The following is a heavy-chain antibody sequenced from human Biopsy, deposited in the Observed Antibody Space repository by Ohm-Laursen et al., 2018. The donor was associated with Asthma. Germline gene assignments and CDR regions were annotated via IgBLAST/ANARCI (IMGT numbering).Heavy chain of an antibody. Sequence: TQTLTLTCTFSGFSHSTSGGGVGWIRQPPGKALEWLGNIYWDDDKRYSPSLQSRLTITRDTPKDQVVLTMTNMGPVDTGTYYCVHTLVGLKAFDFWGQGTLATVSS. CDR2: IYWDDDK. CDR3: VHTLVGLKAFDF. J-gene: IGHJ4*02. CDR1: GFSHSTSGGG. D-gene: IGHD1-26*01. V-gene: IGHV2-5*02.